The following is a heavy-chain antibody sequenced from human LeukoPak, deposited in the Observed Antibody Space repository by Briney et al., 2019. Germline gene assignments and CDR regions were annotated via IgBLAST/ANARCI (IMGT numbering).Heavy chain of an antibody. CDR1: GGSISSYY. D-gene: IGHD3-22*01. V-gene: IGHV4-4*07. CDR2: IHTSGST. Sequence: SETLSLTCTVSGGSISSYYWSWIRQPAGKGLEWIGRIHTSGSTNYNPSLKSRVTMSVDTSKNQFSLKLSSVTAADTAVYYCAREATYYYDSSGYYYWRFFLDYWGQGTLVTVSS. J-gene: IGHJ4*02. CDR3: AREATYYYDSSGYYYWRFFLDY.